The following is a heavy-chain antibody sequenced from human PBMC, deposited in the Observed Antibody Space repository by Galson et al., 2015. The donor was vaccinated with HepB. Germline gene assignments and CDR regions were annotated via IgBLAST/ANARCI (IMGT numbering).Heavy chain of an antibody. CDR1: GFTFSNAW. CDR2: IKSKSDGGTT. J-gene: IGHJ5*02. CDR3: AIGGVVGDA. V-gene: IGHV3-15*01. Sequence: SLRLSCAASGFTFSNAWMSWVRQAPGKGLEWVGRIKSKSDGGTTDYATPVYGRFTISRDDSKNTLYLQMNSLKTEDTAMYYCAIGGVVGDAWGQGALVTVSS. D-gene: IGHD2-15*01.